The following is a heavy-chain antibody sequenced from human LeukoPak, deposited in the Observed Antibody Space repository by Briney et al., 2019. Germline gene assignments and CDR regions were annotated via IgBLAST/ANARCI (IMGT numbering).Heavy chain of an antibody. Sequence: GESLKISCKVSGYIFTTYWIGWVRQMPGKGLEWMGIIYPGDSDTTYSPSFQGQVTISADKSISTAYLQWSSLKASDTATYYCARPDDYGDPLEVWGQGTTATVSS. CDR2: IYPGDSDT. CDR1: GYIFTTYW. CDR3: ARPDDYGDPLEV. D-gene: IGHD4-17*01. V-gene: IGHV5-51*01. J-gene: IGHJ6*02.